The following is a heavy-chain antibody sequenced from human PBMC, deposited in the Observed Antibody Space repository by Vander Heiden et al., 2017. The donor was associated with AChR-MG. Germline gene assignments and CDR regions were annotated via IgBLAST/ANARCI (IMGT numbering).Heavy chain of an antibody. CDR2: IYYSGST. V-gene: IGHV4-39*01. CDR3: ARHVYGDFGKYVDP. CDR1: GGSISSDSYY. Sequence: QLQLQESGPGLVKPSATLSRTCPVSGGSISSDSYYWGWIRQPPGKGLEWIGNIYYSGSTYYKSSLKSRVSMSVDTSKNQFSLRLTSVTAADTAAYYCARHVYGDFGKYVDPWGQGTLVTVSS. D-gene: IGHD4-17*01. J-gene: IGHJ5*02.